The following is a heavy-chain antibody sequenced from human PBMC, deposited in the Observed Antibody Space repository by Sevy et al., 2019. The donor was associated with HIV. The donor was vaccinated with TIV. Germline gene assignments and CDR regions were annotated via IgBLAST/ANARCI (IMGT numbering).Heavy chain of an antibody. V-gene: IGHV1-2*05. D-gene: IGHD2-21*01. J-gene: IGHJ3*02. CDR3: ARGWGFAMANAFDI. CDR2: FNPNSGDT. Sequence: ASVKVSCKASGYTFIDYYLIWVRQAPGQGLEWMGRFNPNSGDTNYAQKFQGRVTMTRDASINSAYMELSRLTSDDTDVYYCARGWGFAMANAFDIWGQGTMVTVSS. CDR1: GYTFIDYY.